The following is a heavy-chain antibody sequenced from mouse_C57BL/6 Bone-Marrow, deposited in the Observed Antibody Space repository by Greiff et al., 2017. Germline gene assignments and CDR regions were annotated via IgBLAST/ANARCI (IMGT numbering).Heavy chain of an antibody. Sequence: QVQLQQSGAELARPGASVTLSCKASGYTFTSYGISWVKQRTGQGLEWIGEIYPRSGNPYYNEKFKGKATLTADKSSSTAYMERRSLTSEDSAVYFCARSGYSGYFDYWGQGTTLTVSS. CDR1: GYTFTSYG. CDR2: IYPRSGNP. D-gene: IGHD2-12*01. V-gene: IGHV1-81*01. J-gene: IGHJ2*01. CDR3: ARSGYSGYFDY.